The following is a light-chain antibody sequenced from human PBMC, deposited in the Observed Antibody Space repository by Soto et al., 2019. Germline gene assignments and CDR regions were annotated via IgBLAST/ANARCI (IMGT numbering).Light chain of an antibody. CDR3: QKYNSAPLT. J-gene: IGKJ1*01. CDR2: AAS. CDR1: QGISNY. V-gene: IGKV1-27*01. Sequence: DIQMTQSPSSLSSSVGDIVSITCRAIQGISNYLAWYQQKPGKVPKLLIYAASTLQSGVPSRFSGSGSGTDFTLTISSLQPEDDANYYCQKYNSAPLTFVQWTKVEIK.